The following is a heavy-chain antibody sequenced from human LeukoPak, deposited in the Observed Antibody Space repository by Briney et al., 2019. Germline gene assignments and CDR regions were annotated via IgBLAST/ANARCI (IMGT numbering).Heavy chain of an antibody. CDR3: VRVATLYYDSSVGPFDI. V-gene: IGHV1-46*01. J-gene: IGHJ3*02. CDR1: GYTFTNYY. Sequence: ASVKVSCKASGYTFTNYYMHWVRQAPGQGLEWMGIINPRGGSTSYTQKFQGRVTMTRDMSTSTVYMELSSLRSEDTAVYYCVRVATLYYDSSVGPFDIWGQGTMVTVSS. CDR2: INPRGGST. D-gene: IGHD3-22*01.